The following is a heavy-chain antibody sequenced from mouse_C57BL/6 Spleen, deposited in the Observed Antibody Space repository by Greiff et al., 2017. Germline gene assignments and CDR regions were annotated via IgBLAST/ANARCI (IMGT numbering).Heavy chain of an antibody. D-gene: IGHD1-1*01. CDR3: APYYYGSSYGGAWFAY. V-gene: IGHV14-2*01. CDR2: IDPEDGET. Sequence: EVKLVESGAELVKPGASVKLSCTASGFNIKDYYMHWVKQRTEQGLEWIGRIDPEDGETKYAPKFQGKATITADTSSNTAYLQLSSLTSEDTAVYYCAPYYYGSSYGGAWFAYWGQGTLVTVSA. J-gene: IGHJ3*01. CDR1: GFNIKDYY.